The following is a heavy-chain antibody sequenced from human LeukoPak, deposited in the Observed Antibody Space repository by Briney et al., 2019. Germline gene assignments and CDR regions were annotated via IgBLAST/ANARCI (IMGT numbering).Heavy chain of an antibody. J-gene: IGHJ6*03. CDR2: VYYSGST. CDR1: GGSISSYY. D-gene: IGHD4-11*01. Sequence: PSETLSLTCTVSGGSISSYYWSWIRQPPGKGLEWIGYVYYSGSTNYNPSLKSRVTISVDTSKNQFSLKLSSVTAADTAVYYCARGAYSNYGGHYYYYYMDVWGKGTTVTVSS. V-gene: IGHV4-59*01. CDR3: ARGAYSNYGGHYYYYYMDV.